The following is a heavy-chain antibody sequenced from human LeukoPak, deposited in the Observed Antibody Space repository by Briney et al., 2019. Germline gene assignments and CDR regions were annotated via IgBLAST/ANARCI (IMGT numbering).Heavy chain of an antibody. CDR3: ARDRSGYSEYYFDY. J-gene: IGHJ4*02. CDR2: IYPSGST. D-gene: IGHD5-12*01. Sequence: ETLSLTCTVSGGSTNTYCWSWIRQPAEKGLEWIGRIYPSGSTYYNPSLKSRVTVSIDKSKNQFSLSLTSVTAADTAVYYCARDRSGYSEYYFDYWGQGSLVTVSS. CDR1: GGSTNTYC. V-gene: IGHV4-4*07.